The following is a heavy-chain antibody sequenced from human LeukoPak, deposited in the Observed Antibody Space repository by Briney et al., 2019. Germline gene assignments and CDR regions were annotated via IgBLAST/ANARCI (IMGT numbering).Heavy chain of an antibody. CDR1: GCTFTSYG. D-gene: IGHD3-3*01. CDR3: ARVRRPRTTYYDFWSGSFGYFDL. V-gene: IGHV1-18*01. CDR2: ISAYNGNT. J-gene: IGHJ2*01. Sequence: ASVKVSCKASGCTFTSYGISWVRQAPGQGLEWMGWISAYNGNTNYAQKLQGRVTMTTDTSTSTAYMELRSLRSDDTAVYYCARVRRPRTTYYDFWSGSFGYFDLWGRGTLVTVSS.